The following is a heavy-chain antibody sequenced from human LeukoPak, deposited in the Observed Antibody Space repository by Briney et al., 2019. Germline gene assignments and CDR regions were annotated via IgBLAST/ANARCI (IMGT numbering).Heavy chain of an antibody. J-gene: IGHJ4*02. CDR3: AKDRTSMVTTGLDY. D-gene: IGHD4-17*01. V-gene: IGHV3-23*01. CDR1: GFTFSSYA. CDR2: ISSSGGSI. Sequence: GSLRLSCAASGFTFSSYAMSWVRQAPGQGLEWVSTISSSGGSIYYADSLKGRFTISRDYSKNTLFLQMNSLRAEDTAVYYCAKDRTSMVTTGLDYWGQGTLVTVSS.